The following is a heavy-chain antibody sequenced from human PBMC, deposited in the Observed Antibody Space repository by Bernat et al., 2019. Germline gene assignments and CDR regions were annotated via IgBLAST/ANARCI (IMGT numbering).Heavy chain of an antibody. J-gene: IGHJ4*02. CDR2: INQDGSEK. V-gene: IGHV3-7*01. CDR3: ARDQYGSGSYSLFDY. Sequence: EVQLVESGGGLVQPGGSLRLSCAASGFTFSSYWMSWVRQAPGKGLEWVANINQDGSEKYYVDSVKGRFTISRDNAKNSLYLQMNSLRAEDTAVYYCARDQYGSGSYSLFDYWGQGTLVTVSS. CDR1: GFTFSSYW. D-gene: IGHD3-10*01.